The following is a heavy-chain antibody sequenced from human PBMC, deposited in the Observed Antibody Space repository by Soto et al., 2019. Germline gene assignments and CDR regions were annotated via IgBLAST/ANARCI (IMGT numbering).Heavy chain of an antibody. CDR1: GGSMSNYY. J-gene: IGHJ6*02. D-gene: IGHD6-19*01. Sequence: SETLSLTCTVSGGSMSNYYWSWIRQPAGKGLEWIGRIYSSGGTNYNPSLKSRLTMSRDTSKRQFSLKLTSVTAADTAIYYCARGAVAGVDYGMDVWGRGTTGTVSS. CDR2: IYSSGGT. V-gene: IGHV4-4*07. CDR3: ARGAVAGVDYGMDV.